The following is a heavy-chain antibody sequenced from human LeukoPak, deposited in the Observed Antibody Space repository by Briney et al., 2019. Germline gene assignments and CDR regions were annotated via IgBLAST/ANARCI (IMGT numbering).Heavy chain of an antibody. CDR1: GGSFSGYY. D-gene: IGHD3-10*01. CDR3: ASSGLPGDYYYGMDV. Sequence: SETLSLTCAVYGGSFSGYYWSWIRQPPGKGLEWIGEINHSGSTNYNPSLKSRVTISVDTSKNQFSLKLSSVTAADTAVYYCASSGLPGDYYYGMDVWGQGTTVTVSS. J-gene: IGHJ6*02. CDR2: INHSGST. V-gene: IGHV4-34*01.